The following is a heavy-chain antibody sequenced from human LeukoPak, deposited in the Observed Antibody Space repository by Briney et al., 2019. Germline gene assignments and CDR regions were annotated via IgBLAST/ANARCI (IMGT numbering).Heavy chain of an antibody. V-gene: IGHV3-7*01. Sequence: GGSLRLSCAASGFTFSTPWMSWLRQAPGKGLEWVANIKQDGSEKYYVDSVKGRFTISRDNAKNSLYLQMNSLRAEDTAVYYCARDHRAVVVPAAIVFDYWGQGTLVTVSS. CDR2: IKQDGSEK. D-gene: IGHD2-2*01. J-gene: IGHJ4*02. CDR1: GFTFSTPW. CDR3: ARDHRAVVVPAAIVFDY.